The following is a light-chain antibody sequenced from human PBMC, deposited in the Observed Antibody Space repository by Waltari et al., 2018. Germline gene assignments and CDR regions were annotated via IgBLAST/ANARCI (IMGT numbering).Light chain of an antibody. CDR3: QTWGAGFQI. J-gene: IGLJ2*01. Sequence: QLVLTQSLSASASLGDSVKLTCTLTSGHRSYSRYSNAWHQQQPGKGPRFLMKLNSDGSHKRGDGIPDRFSGSSSGAERYLTISSLQSADEADYYCQTWGAGFQIFGGGTKLAVL. CDR2: LNSDGSH. V-gene: IGLV4-69*01. CDR1: SGHRSYSRYS.